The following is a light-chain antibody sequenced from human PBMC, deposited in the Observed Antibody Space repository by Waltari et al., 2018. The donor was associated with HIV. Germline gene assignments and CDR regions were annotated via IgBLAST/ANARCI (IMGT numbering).Light chain of an antibody. CDR2: RNN. CDR3: AAWDDSLSGVV. CDR1: SSNIGSNY. J-gene: IGLJ2*01. V-gene: IGLV1-47*01. Sequence: ASGTPGQRVTISCSGSSSNIGSNYVYWYQQLPGTAPKLLIYRNNQRPSGVPDRFSGSKSGTSASLAISGLRSEDEADYYCAAWDDSLSGVVFGGGTKLTVL.